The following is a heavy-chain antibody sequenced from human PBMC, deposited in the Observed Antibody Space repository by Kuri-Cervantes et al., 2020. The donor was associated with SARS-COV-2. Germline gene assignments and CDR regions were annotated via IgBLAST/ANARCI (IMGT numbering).Heavy chain of an antibody. CDR3: ARDNYQTGPLES. Sequence: GGSLRLSCAASGFTFSSYAMSWVRQAPGKGLEWVANIKQDGSEKYYVDSVKGRFTIARDNAKSSLYLQMNSLRAEDTAVYYCARDNYQTGPLESWGQGTLVTVSS. V-gene: IGHV3-7*01. J-gene: IGHJ4*02. CDR1: GFTFSSYA. CDR2: IKQDGSEK. D-gene: IGHD3-9*01.